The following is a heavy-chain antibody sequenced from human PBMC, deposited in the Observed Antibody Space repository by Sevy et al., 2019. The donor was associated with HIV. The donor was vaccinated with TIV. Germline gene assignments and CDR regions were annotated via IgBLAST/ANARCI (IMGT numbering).Heavy chain of an antibody. D-gene: IGHD3-16*02. CDR1: GFPFTTYA. CDR2: ISFNGGNK. J-gene: IGHJ4*02. CDR3: ARDVSGGERLGQLSAYFDY. V-gene: IGHV3-30-3*01. Sequence: GGSLRLSCAASGFPFTTYAVHWVRQAPGKGLEWLAVISFNGGNKFYADSVRGRFTISRDNSENTRYLQMNSLGVEDTALYSCARDVSGGERLGQLSAYFDYWGQGTLVTVSS.